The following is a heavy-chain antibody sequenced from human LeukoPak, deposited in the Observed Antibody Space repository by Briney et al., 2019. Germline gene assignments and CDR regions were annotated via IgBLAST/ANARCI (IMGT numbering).Heavy chain of an antibody. V-gene: IGHV1-46*01. CDR2: INPSGGST. D-gene: IGHD6-13*01. CDR1: GFTFSSYA. Sequence: PGGSLRLSCAASGFTFSSYAMHWVRQAPGQGLEWMGIINPSGGSTSYAQKFQGRVTMTRDTSTSTVYMELSSLRSEDTAVYYCATTAGTRWFTGFDPWGQGTLVTVSS. J-gene: IGHJ5*02. CDR3: ATTAGTRWFTGFDP.